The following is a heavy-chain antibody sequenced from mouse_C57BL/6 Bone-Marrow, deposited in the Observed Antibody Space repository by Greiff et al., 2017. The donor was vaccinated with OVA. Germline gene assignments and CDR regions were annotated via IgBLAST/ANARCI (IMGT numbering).Heavy chain of an antibody. Sequence: EVKVVESGPVLVKPGASVKMSCKASGYTFTDYYMNWVKQSHGKSLEWIGVINPYNGGTSYNQKFKGKATLTVDKSSSTAYMELNSLTSEDSAVYYCASGKAYWGQGTLVTVSA. J-gene: IGHJ3*01. D-gene: IGHD4-1*01. CDR3: ASGKAY. CDR2: INPYNGGT. V-gene: IGHV1-19*01. CDR1: GYTFTDYY.